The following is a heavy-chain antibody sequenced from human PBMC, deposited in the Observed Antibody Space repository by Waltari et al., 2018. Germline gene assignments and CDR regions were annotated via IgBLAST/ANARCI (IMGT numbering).Heavy chain of an antibody. V-gene: IGHV4-38-2*01. Sequence: QVQLQESGPGLVKPSETLSLTCAVSGYSISSGYYWGWIRQPPGKGLEWIGSIYHSGSTYYNPSLKSRVTISVDTSKNQFSLKLSSVTAADTAVYYCARTDYGDPRNFDYWGQGTTVTVSS. J-gene: IGHJ4*03. CDR2: IYHSGST. D-gene: IGHD4-17*01. CDR1: GYSISSGYY. CDR3: ARTDYGDPRNFDY.